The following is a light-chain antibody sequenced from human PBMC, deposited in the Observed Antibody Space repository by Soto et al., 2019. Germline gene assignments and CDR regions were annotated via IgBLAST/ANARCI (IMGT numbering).Light chain of an antibody. V-gene: IGLV1-40*01. Sequence: QSVLTQPPSVSGAPGQRVTISCTGSSSNIGAGYDVHWYQQLPGTAPKLLIYGNNNRPSGVPDRFSGSKSGTSASQAITGLQAEDEADYYCQTYDSSLSGSVFGGVTKVTFL. CDR2: GNN. J-gene: IGLJ2*01. CDR1: SSNIGAGYD. CDR3: QTYDSSLSGSV.